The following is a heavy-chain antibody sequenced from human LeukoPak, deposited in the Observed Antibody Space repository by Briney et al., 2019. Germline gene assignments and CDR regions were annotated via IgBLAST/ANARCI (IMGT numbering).Heavy chain of an antibody. Sequence: GASVKVSCKASGYTFTSYDINWVRQATGQGLEWMGWMNPNSGNTGYAQKFQGRVTMTRNTSISTAYMELSSLRSEDTAVYYCARGRRRSWDIVVVPAAIFGPSGWYDGPTQRLYWFDPWGQGTLVTVSS. J-gene: IGHJ5*02. CDR2: MNPNSGNT. V-gene: IGHV1-8*01. D-gene: IGHD2-2*01. CDR1: GYTFTSYD. CDR3: ARGRRRSWDIVVVPAAIFGPSGWYDGPTQRLYWFDP.